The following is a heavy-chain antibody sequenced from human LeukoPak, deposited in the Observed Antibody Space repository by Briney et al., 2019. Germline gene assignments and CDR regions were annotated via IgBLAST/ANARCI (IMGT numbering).Heavy chain of an antibody. Sequence: GASVKVSCKASGGTFSSYAISWVRQAPGQGLEWMGGIIPIFGTANYAQKFQGRVTITADESTSTAYMELSSLRSEDTAVYYCATSAGDIAAAGNPFEGAYYYYYMDVWGKGTTVTISS. CDR3: ATSAGDIAAAGNPFEGAYYYYYMDV. D-gene: IGHD6-13*01. V-gene: IGHV1-69*13. J-gene: IGHJ6*03. CDR2: IIPIFGTA. CDR1: GGTFSSYA.